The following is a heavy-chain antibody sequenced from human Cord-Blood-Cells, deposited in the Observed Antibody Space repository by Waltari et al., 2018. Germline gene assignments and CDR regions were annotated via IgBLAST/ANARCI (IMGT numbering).Heavy chain of an antibody. CDR3: ASRVAAAGTWWFDP. J-gene: IGHJ5*02. CDR2: IIPIFGTA. V-gene: IGHV1-69*01. D-gene: IGHD6-13*01. CDR1: GGTFSSYA. Sequence: QVQLVQSGAEVKKPGSSVTVSCKASGGTFSSYAISWVRQAPGKGLEWMGGIIPIFGTANYAQKFQGRVTITADESTSTAYMELSSLRSEDTAVYYCASRVAAAGTWWFDPWGQGTLVTVSS.